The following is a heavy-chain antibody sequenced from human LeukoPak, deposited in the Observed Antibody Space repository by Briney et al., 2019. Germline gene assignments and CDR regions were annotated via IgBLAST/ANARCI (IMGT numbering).Heavy chain of an antibody. CDR1: GFTFSTYG. J-gene: IGHJ4*02. CDR2: IRYDGTIK. CDR3: AKGEGGALGIPHPYYFDY. V-gene: IGHV3-30*02. Sequence: PGGSLRLSCAATGFTFSTYGMHWVRQTPGKGLEWVAFIRYDGTIKYYADSVKGRFTISRDNSKNTLYLQIISLTTEDTAVYYCAKGEGGALGIPHPYYFDYWGQGNVVTVSS. D-gene: IGHD3-16*01.